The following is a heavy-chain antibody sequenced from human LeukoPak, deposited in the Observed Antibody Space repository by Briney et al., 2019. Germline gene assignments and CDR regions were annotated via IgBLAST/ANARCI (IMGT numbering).Heavy chain of an antibody. Sequence: ASVKVSCKASVYTFTSYGISWVRQAPGQGLEWMGWISAYNGNTNYAQKLQGRVTMTTDTSTSTAYMELRSLRSDDTAVYYCARDGPITMVRGVITNPLGYWGQGTLVTVSS. J-gene: IGHJ4*02. CDR3: ARDGPITMVRGVITNPLGY. V-gene: IGHV1-18*01. CDR2: ISAYNGNT. D-gene: IGHD3-10*01. CDR1: VYTFTSYG.